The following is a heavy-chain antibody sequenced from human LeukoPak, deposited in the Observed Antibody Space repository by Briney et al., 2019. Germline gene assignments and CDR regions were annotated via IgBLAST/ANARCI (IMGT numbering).Heavy chain of an antibody. CDR2: ISSSSSYI. V-gene: IGHV3-21*01. J-gene: IGHJ6*03. D-gene: IGHD5-12*01. Sequence: GGSLRLSCAASGFTFSSYSMNWVRQAPGKGLEWVSSISSSSSYIYYADSVKGRFTISRDNAKNSLHLQMNSLRAEDTAVYYCARDQVATTFYYYYYYMDVWGKGTTVTISS. CDR3: ARDQVATTFYYYYYYMDV. CDR1: GFTFSSYS.